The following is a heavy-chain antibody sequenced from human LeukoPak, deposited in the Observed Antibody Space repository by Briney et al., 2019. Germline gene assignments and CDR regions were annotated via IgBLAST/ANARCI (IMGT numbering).Heavy chain of an antibody. Sequence: GSLRLSCAASGFTFNTYVMSWVRQAPWERLQWVSGISDSGGNTYYADSVRGRFTISRDNSKNTLYLQMNSLRAEDTAVYYCARHRSSWLIDYWGQGTLVTVSS. V-gene: IGHV3-23*01. D-gene: IGHD6-6*01. CDR2: ISDSGGNT. J-gene: IGHJ4*02. CDR1: GFTFNTYV. CDR3: ARHRSSWLIDY.